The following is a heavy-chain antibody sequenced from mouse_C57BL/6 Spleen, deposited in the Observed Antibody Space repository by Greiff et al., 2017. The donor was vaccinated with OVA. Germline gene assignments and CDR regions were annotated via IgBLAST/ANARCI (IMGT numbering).Heavy chain of an antibody. V-gene: IGHV2-6-1*01. D-gene: IGHD2-4*01. CDR3: ARHDGYDWGAWFAY. Sequence: VQGVESGPGLVAPSQSLSITCTVSGFSLTSYGVHWVRQPPGKGLEWLVVIWSDGSTTYNSALKSRLSISKDNSKSQVFLKMNSLQTDDTDMYYCARHDGYDWGAWFAYWGQGTLVTVSA. J-gene: IGHJ3*01. CDR1: GFSLTSYG. CDR2: IWSDGST.